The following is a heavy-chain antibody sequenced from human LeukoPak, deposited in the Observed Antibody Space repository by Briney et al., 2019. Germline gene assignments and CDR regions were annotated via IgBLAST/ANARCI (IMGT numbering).Heavy chain of an antibody. V-gene: IGHV1-46*01. CDR1: GYTFTSNY. D-gene: IGHD4-17*01. Sequence: ASVKVSCKAFGYTFTSNYMHWVRQAPGQGPEWMGVISPSGGSTTYAQKLQGRVTMTTDTSTSTAYMELRSLRSDDTAVYYCAREAPPYGDFDYWGQGTLVTVSS. CDR2: ISPSGGST. CDR3: AREAPPYGDFDY. J-gene: IGHJ4*02.